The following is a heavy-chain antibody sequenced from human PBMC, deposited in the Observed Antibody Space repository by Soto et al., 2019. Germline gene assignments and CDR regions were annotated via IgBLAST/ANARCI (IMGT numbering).Heavy chain of an antibody. V-gene: IGHV3-11*03. CDR2: ISSSSYT. D-gene: IGHD3-9*01. Sequence: LRLSCAASGFTFSDYYMSWIRQAPGKGLEWVSYISSSSYTNYADSVKGRFTISRDNAKNSLYLQMNSLRAEDSAVYYCARPSSFFDSYYFAYWGQGTPVTVSS. CDR3: ARPSSFFDSYYFAY. CDR1: GFTFSDYY. J-gene: IGHJ4*02.